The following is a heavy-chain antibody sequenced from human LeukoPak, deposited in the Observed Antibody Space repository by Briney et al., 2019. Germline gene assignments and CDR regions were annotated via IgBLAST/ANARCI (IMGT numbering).Heavy chain of an antibody. CDR3: ARGYGSGSYYLLYYFDY. D-gene: IGHD3-10*01. CDR2: INPSGGST. J-gene: IGHJ4*02. CDR1: GYTFTSYY. V-gene: IGHV1-46*01. Sequence: GASVKVSCKASGYTFTSYYMYWVRHAPGQGLEWMGMINPSGGSTTYAQKFQGRVTMTRDTSTSTVYMELSSLRSEDTAVYYCARGYGSGSYYLLYYFDYWGQGTLVTVSS.